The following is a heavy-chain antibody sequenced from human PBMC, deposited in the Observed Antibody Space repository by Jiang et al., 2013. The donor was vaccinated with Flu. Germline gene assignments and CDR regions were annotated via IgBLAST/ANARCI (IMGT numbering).Heavy chain of an antibody. D-gene: IGHD3-22*01. CDR3: VRDNSAYYYDLGDYSYGMDV. J-gene: IGHJ6*02. V-gene: IGHV1-18*04. CDR2: ISANKGNT. Sequence: YGAEVKKPGAAVKVSCKASGYTFTSYGINWVRQAPGQGLEWLGRISANKGNTNYAQKVQGRVTMTTETSTTTAHMELRSLRSDDTAVYYCVRDNSAYYYDLGDYSYGMDVWGQGTYGHRLL. CDR1: GYTFTSYG.